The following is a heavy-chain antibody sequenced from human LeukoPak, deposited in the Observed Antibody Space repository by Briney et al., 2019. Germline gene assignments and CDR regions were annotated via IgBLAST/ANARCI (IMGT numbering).Heavy chain of an antibody. CDR1: VYTFTSYG. Sequence: AAVKVSCKASVYTFTSYGISWVRQAPGPGLEWMGWISAYNGNTNYAQKLQGRVTMTTDTSTSTAYMELRSLRSDDTAVYYCASVYSSGWIFFDYWGQGTLVTVSS. J-gene: IGHJ4*02. V-gene: IGHV1-18*01. D-gene: IGHD6-19*01. CDR3: ASVYSSGWIFFDY. CDR2: ISAYNGNT.